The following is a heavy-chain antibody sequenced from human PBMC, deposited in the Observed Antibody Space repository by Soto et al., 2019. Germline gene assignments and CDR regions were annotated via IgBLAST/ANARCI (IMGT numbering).Heavy chain of an antibody. J-gene: IGHJ4*02. CDR3: ARGLRYFDWSGFDY. CDR1: GGTFSSYA. CDR2: IIPIFGTA. D-gene: IGHD3-9*01. Sequence: SVKVSCKASGGTFSSYAISWVRQAPGQGLEWMGGIIPIFGTANYAQKFQGRVTITADESTSTAYMELSSLRSEDTAVYYCARGLRYFDWSGFDYWGQGTLVTVSS. V-gene: IGHV1-69*13.